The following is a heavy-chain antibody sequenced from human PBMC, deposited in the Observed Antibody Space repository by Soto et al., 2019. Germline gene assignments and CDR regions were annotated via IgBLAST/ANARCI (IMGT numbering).Heavy chain of an antibody. CDR2: ISGSGGRT. J-gene: IGHJ4*02. CDR1: GFTFSSYA. D-gene: IGHD3-22*01. Sequence: GRFLRLSCAASGFTFSSYAMSWVRQAPGKGLEWVSIISGSGGRTHYADSVKGRFTISRDSSRNTLYLQMNSLRAEDTAVYFCAKKEAYYYESSGYYYIKYWGQGTLVPVSS. CDR3: AKKEAYYYESSGYYYIKY. V-gene: IGHV3-23*01.